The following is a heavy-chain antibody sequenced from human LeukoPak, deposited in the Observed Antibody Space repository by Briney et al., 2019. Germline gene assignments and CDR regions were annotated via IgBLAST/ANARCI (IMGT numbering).Heavy chain of an antibody. J-gene: IGHJ3*02. CDR3: ARDLQQYSGGYYYDAFDI. D-gene: IGHD3-22*01. CDR2: IYSGITT. Sequence: GSLRLSFVASELTVNSNSMSWVRQAPGKGLEWVSVIYSGITTYYVDSVKGRFTISTDNSKNTLYLQMNSLRAEDTAIYYCARDLQQYSGGYYYDAFDIWGQGTMVTVSS. CDR1: ELTVNSNS. V-gene: IGHV3-53*01.